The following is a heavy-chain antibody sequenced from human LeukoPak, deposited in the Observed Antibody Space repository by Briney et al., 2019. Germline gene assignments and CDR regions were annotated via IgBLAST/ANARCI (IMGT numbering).Heavy chain of an antibody. CDR2: ISNTGGSA. CDR3: AKTEYTYAYDGAFDI. CDR1: GFSFSNYG. Sequence: GGSLRLSCAASGFSFSNYGMSWVRQAPGKWLQWVSSISNTGGSAYYADSVKGRFTLSRDNSNNALYLQMNSLRAEDSAVYYCAKTEYTYAYDGAFDIWGQGTMVAVSS. D-gene: IGHD5-18*01. J-gene: IGHJ3*02. V-gene: IGHV3-23*01.